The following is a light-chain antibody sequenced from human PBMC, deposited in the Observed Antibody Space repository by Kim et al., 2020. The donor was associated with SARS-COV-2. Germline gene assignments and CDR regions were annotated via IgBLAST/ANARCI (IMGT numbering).Light chain of an antibody. CDR2: RND. Sequence: QSVLTQPPSASGTPGQRVTISCSGSSSNFGNNFVYWYQQFPGTAPKLLIYRNDQRPSGVPDRFSGSKSGTSASLAISGLRSEDEAHYYCSTWDDNLSGRLFGGGTQLTVL. CDR1: SSNFGNNF. CDR3: STWDDNLSGRL. V-gene: IGLV1-47*01. J-gene: IGLJ2*01.